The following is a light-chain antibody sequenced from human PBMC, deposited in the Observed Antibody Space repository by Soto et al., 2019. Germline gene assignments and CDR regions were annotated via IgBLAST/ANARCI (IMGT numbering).Light chain of an antibody. Sequence: EILLTQSPVTLSLSPGEIATRSCRASQSVSSSYLAWYQQKPGQAPRLLIYGASSRATGIPDRFSGSGSGTDFTLTISRLEPEDFAVYYCQQYGSSRTFGQGTKVDIK. V-gene: IGKV3-20*01. J-gene: IGKJ1*01. CDR1: QSVSSSY. CDR2: GAS. CDR3: QQYGSSRT.